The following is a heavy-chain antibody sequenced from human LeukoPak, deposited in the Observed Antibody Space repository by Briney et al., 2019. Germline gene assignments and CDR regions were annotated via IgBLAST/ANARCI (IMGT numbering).Heavy chain of an antibody. CDR1: GFTFSSYS. Sequence: GGSLRLSRAASGFTFSSYSMNWVRQAPGKGLEWVSSISSSSSYIYYADSVKGRFTISRDNAKNSLYLQMNSLRAEDTAVYYCASGSGTSPQFDYWGQGTLVTVSS. V-gene: IGHV3-21*01. CDR3: ASGSGTSPQFDY. J-gene: IGHJ4*02. D-gene: IGHD1-1*01. CDR2: ISSSSSYI.